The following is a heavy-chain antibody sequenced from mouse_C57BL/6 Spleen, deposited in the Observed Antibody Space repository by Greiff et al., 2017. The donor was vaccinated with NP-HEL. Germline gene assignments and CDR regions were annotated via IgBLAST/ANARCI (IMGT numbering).Heavy chain of an antibody. D-gene: IGHD1-1*01. V-gene: IGHV1-55*01. CDR1: GYTFTSYW. Sequence: QVQLKESGAELVKPGASVKMSCKASGYTFTSYWITWVKQRPGQGLEWIGDIYPGSGSTNYNEKFKSKATLTVDTSSSTAYMQLSSLTSEDSAVYYCARGSGSSRYFDVWGTGTTVTVSS. CDR3: ARGSGSSRYFDV. CDR2: IYPGSGST. J-gene: IGHJ1*03.